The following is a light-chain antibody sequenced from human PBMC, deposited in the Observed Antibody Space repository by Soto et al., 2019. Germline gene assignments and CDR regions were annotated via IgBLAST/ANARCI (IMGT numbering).Light chain of an antibody. CDR3: SSYTSSSTYV. CDR1: SSDVGGYDY. J-gene: IGLJ1*01. Sequence: QSALTQPRSVSGSPGQSVTISCTGTSSDVGGYDYVSWYQQHPGEAPKLIIYDVTERPSGVPDRFSGSRSGNTASLTISGLQAEDEADYYCSSYTSSSTYVFGTGTKLTVL. V-gene: IGLV2-11*01. CDR2: DVT.